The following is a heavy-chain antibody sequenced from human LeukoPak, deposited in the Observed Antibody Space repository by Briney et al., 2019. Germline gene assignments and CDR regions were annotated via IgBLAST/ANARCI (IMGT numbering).Heavy chain of an antibody. D-gene: IGHD2-8*01. V-gene: IGHV3-9*01. CDR3: AKEGSVCTNGICRYFDD. Sequence: GGSLRLSCAASGFTFDGCAMHWVRQAPGKGLEWVSGISWNSGSIVYADSVKGRFTIPRDNAKNSLYLQMNSLRAEDTALYYCAKEGSVCTNGICRYFDDWGQGTLVTVSS. CDR2: ISWNSGSI. CDR1: GFTFDGCA. J-gene: IGHJ4*02.